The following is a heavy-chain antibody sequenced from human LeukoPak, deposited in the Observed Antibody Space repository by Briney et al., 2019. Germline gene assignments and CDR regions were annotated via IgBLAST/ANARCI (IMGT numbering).Heavy chain of an antibody. CDR2: INPNSGGT. Sequence: ASVKVSCKASGYSFTGYCMHCVRQAPRQGLKWMGWINPNSGGTDYAQKFPGRVTMTRDTSISTAYMELSRLTSDDTAVYYCARDLVAGTGNWFDPWGQGTLVTVSS. CDR1: GYSFTGYC. J-gene: IGHJ5*02. V-gene: IGHV1-2*02. CDR3: ARDLVAGTGNWFDP. D-gene: IGHD6-19*01.